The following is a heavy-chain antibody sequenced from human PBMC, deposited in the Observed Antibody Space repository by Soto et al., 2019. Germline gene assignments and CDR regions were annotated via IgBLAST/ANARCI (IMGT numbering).Heavy chain of an antibody. Sequence: SVKVSCKASGYTFTSYAISWVRQAPGQGHEWMGGIIPIFGTANYAQKFQGRVTITADESTSTAYMELSSLRSEDTAVYYCARSEYQLLSSRRSNHDAFDIWGQGTMVTVSS. D-gene: IGHD2-2*01. CDR2: IIPIFGTA. V-gene: IGHV1-69*13. CDR3: ARSEYQLLSSRRSNHDAFDI. J-gene: IGHJ3*02. CDR1: GYTFTSYA.